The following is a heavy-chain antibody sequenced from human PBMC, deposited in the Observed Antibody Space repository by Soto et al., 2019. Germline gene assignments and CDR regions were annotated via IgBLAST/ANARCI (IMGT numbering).Heavy chain of an antibody. Sequence: GGSLRLSCAASGFTFSSYAMSWVRQAPGKGLEWVSAISGSGGSTYYADSVKGRFTISRDNSKNTLYLQMNSLRAEDTAVYYCAKDPSGSSGWYRYFDYWGQGTLVTVSS. CDR1: GFTFSSYA. J-gene: IGHJ4*02. CDR2: ISGSGGST. CDR3: AKDPSGSSGWYRYFDY. V-gene: IGHV3-23*01. D-gene: IGHD6-19*01.